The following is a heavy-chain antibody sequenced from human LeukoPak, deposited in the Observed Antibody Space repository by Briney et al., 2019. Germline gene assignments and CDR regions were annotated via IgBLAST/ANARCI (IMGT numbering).Heavy chain of an antibody. CDR2: ISGSGGRT. Sequence: GGTLRLSCAASGFTFSNYGMSWVRQAPGKGLEWVSTISGSGGRTYYADSVKGRFTISRDNPKNTLYLQMNSLRAEDTAVYYCARDLSWGSYTSWGQGTLVTVSS. V-gene: IGHV3-23*01. CDR1: GFTFSNYG. D-gene: IGHD3-16*01. J-gene: IGHJ4*02. CDR3: ARDLSWGSYTS.